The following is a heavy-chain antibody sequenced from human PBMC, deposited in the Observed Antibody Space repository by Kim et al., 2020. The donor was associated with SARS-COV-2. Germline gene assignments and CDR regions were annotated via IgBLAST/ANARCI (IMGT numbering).Heavy chain of an antibody. CDR3: VKAEDRSGYSSSWYNPHLYYYYYYGMDV. CDR1: GFTFSSYA. CDR2: ISSNGGST. J-gene: IGHJ6*02. D-gene: IGHD6-13*01. Sequence: GGSLRLSCSASGFTFSSYAMHWVRQAPGKGLEYVSAISSNGGSTYYADSVKGRFTISRDNSKNTLYLQMSSLRAEDTAVYYCVKAEDRSGYSSSWYNPHLYYYYYYGMDVWGQGTTVTVSS. V-gene: IGHV3-64D*06.